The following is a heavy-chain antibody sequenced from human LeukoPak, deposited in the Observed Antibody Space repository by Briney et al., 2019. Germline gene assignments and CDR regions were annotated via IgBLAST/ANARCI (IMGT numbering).Heavy chain of an antibody. CDR2: IYYSGST. D-gene: IGHD3-10*01. Sequence: SETLSLTCTVSGGSISSSSYYWGWIRQPPGKGLEWIGSIYYSGSTYYNPSLKSRVTISVDTSKNQFSLELSSVTAADTAVYYCARAPPDYYGSGSYYNISGYWGQGTLVTVSS. J-gene: IGHJ4*02. CDR3: ARAPPDYYGSGSYYNISGY. CDR1: GGSISSSSYY. V-gene: IGHV4-39*01.